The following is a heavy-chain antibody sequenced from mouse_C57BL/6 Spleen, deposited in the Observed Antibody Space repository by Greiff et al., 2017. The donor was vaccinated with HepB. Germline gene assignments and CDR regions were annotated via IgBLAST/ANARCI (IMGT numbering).Heavy chain of an antibody. J-gene: IGHJ4*01. CDR3: ARNYYGSSYEGYAMDY. V-gene: IGHV1-61*01. Sequence: VQLQQSGAELVRPGSSVKLSCKASGYTFTSYWMVWVKQRPGQGLEWIGNIYPSDSETHYNQKFKDKATLTVDKSSSTAYMQLSSLTSADSAVYYCARNYYGSSYEGYAMDYWGQGTSVTVSS. D-gene: IGHD1-1*01. CDR2: IYPSDSET. CDR1: GYTFTSYW.